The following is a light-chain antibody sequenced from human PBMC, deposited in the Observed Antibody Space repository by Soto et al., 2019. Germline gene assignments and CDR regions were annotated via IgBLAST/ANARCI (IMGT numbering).Light chain of an antibody. CDR1: ETVDTSS. CDR3: HQYDSSPLT. CDR2: SAS. J-gene: IGKJ4*01. Sequence: EIVLTQSPGTLSLSPGETATLSCRASETVDTSSLGWYQQKPGRAPSLLIYSASRRATGIPDRFDASGSATDFTLTISRLEPEDFAVYYCHQYDSSPLTFGGGTKVDIK. V-gene: IGKV3-20*01.